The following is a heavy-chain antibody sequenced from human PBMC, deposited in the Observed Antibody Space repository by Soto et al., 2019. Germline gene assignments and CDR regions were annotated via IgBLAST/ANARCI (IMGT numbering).Heavy chain of an antibody. CDR3: ARLSYYGDHFDY. V-gene: IGHV3-64*01. CDR1: GFTFSSYA. CDR2: ISSNGGST. D-gene: IGHD4-17*01. Sequence: GGSLRLSCAASGFTFSSYAMHWVRQAPGKGLEYVSAISSNGGSTYYANSVKGRLTISRDNSKNTLYLQMGSLRAEDMAVYYCARLSYYGDHFDYWGQGTLVTVSS. J-gene: IGHJ4*02.